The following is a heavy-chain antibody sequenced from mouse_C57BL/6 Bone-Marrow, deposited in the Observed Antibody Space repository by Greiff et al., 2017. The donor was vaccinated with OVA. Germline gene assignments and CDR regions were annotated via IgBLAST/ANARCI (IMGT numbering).Heavy chain of an antibody. CDR2: ISDGGSYT. V-gene: IGHV5-4*03. D-gene: IGHD1-1*01. CDR3: ARLRYGSSYEAWFAY. CDR1: GFTFSSYA. J-gene: IGHJ3*01. Sequence: EVMLVESGGGLVKPGGSLKLSCAASGFTFSSYAMSWVRQTPEKRLEWVATISDGGSYTYYPDNVKGRFTISRDNAKNNLYLQMSHLKSEDTAMYYCARLRYGSSYEAWFAYWGQGTLVTVSA.